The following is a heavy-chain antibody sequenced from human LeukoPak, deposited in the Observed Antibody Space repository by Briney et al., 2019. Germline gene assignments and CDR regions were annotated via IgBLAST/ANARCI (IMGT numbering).Heavy chain of an antibody. Sequence: ASVKVSCKASGYTFTSYGISWVRQAPGQGLEWMGWISAYNGNTNYAQKLQGRVTMTTDTSTSTAYMELRSLRSDDTAVYYCAREVLIVVVTSERYFYYYMDVWGKGTTVTVSS. D-gene: IGHD2-21*02. CDR3: AREVLIVVVTSERYFYYYMDV. CDR1: GYTFTSYG. J-gene: IGHJ6*03. CDR2: ISAYNGNT. V-gene: IGHV1-18*01.